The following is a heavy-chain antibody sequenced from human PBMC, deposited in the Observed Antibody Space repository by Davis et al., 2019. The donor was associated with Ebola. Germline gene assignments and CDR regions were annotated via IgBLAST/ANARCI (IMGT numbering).Heavy chain of an antibody. V-gene: IGHV4-39*07. CDR3: ARERDGYLDAFDI. Sequence: SETLSLTCTVSGGSISSSSYYWGWIRQPPGKGLEWIGSIYYSGSTYYNPSLKSRVTISVDTSKNQFSLKLSSVTAADTAIYYCARERDGYLDAFDIWGQGTMVTVSS. CDR2: IYYSGST. J-gene: IGHJ3*02. D-gene: IGHD5-24*01. CDR1: GGSISSSSYY.